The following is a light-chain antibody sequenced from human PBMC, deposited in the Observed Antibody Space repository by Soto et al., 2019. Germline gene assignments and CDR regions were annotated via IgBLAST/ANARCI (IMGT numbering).Light chain of an antibody. Sequence: EIVLTQSPATLSLSPGERATLSCRASQNVSTFFAWYQQKPGQAPRLLVYAASIRATGIPDRFIGSGSATDFTLTISSLEPEDFAVYYCQQRSNWPPTFGGGTKVDIK. J-gene: IGKJ4*01. CDR1: QNVSTF. V-gene: IGKV3-11*01. CDR2: AAS. CDR3: QQRSNWPPT.